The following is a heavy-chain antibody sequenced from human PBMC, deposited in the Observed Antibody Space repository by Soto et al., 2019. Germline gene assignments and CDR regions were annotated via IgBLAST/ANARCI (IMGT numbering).Heavy chain of an antibody. D-gene: IGHD6-19*01. Sequence: GGSLRLSCEASGFTFSDCAMSWALQPPGKWLECVSGISGTGRSTFYADSVKDRFTIPRDNSKNTVYLQMTRLRVEDTAVYYCAKGNTSGWYFFDYWGQGTLVTVSS. CDR2: ISGTGRST. CDR1: GFTFSDCA. CDR3: AKGNTSGWYFFDY. J-gene: IGHJ4*02. V-gene: IGHV3-23*01.